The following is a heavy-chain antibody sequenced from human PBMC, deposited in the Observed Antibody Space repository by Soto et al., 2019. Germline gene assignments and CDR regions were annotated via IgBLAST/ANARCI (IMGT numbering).Heavy chain of an antibody. CDR3: VREAGDYDWYFDL. CDR2: ISPHNAKT. Sequence: QAPLVQSGPEVKEPGASVKVSCKASGYTFSSGGIYWVRQAPGQGLEWMGWISPHNAKTHYAQSLQGRVTLTTDTSTSTAYMDQRSLRSDDTAVYYCVREAGDYDWYFDLWGRGTPVTVSS. D-gene: IGHD4-17*01. V-gene: IGHV1-18*01. CDR1: GYTFSSGG. J-gene: IGHJ2*01.